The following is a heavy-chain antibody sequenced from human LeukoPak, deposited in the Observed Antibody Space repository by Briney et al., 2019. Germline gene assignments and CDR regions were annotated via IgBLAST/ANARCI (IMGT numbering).Heavy chain of an antibody. V-gene: IGHV1-18*01. J-gene: IGHJ5*02. CDR3: ARVHRVWFGELSGWFDP. D-gene: IGHD3-10*01. CDR1: GYTFTSYG. CDR2: ISAYNGNT. Sequence: ASVKVSCKASGYTFTSYGISWVRQAPGQGLEWMGWISAYNGNTNYAQKLQGRVTMTTDTSTSTAYMELRSLRSDDTAVYYCARVHRVWFGELSGWFDPWGQGTLVTVSS.